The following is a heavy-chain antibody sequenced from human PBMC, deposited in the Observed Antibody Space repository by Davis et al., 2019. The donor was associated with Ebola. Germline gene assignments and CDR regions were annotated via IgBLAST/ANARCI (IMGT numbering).Heavy chain of an antibody. CDR3: ARGLNGIGRPARGTVHGSGVFRY. Sequence: SETLSLTCAVYGGSFSGHYWSWIRQPPGKGLEWIGEINHIGSTNYKSSLKSRVTISLDRSKNQFSLRLTSVTAADTAVYYCARGLNGIGRPARGTVHGSGVFRYWGQGTLVTVSS. J-gene: IGHJ4*02. V-gene: IGHV4-34*01. D-gene: IGHD6-19*01. CDR2: INHIGST. CDR1: GGSFSGHY.